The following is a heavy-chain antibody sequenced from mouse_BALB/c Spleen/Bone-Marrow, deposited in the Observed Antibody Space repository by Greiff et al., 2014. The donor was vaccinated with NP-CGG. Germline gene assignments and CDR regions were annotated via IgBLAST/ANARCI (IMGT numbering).Heavy chain of an antibody. CDR2: INPYNDGI. V-gene: IGHV1-14*01. CDR1: GYTFTRYV. CDR3: ASGTPATSYYALDY. D-gene: IGHD1-2*01. Sequence: EVKLMESGPELVKPGASVKMSCKASGYTFTRYVIHWVRQKPGQGLEWIGYINPYNDGIKYNEKFKGKATLTSDKSSSTAYMGLSSLTSEDSAVYYCASGTPATSYYALDYWGQGTSVTVSS. J-gene: IGHJ4*01.